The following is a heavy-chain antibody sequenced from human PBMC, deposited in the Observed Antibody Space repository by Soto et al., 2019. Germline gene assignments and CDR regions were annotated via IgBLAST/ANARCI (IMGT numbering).Heavy chain of an antibody. CDR2: ISGSSSYI. Sequence: EVQLVESGGGLVKPGGSLRLSCAASGFTFSSYSMNWVRQAPGKGLEWVSSISGSSSYIYYADSVKGRFTISRDNAKNSLYRQMNSLRAEDTAVYYCAREDRSADSSGGRRATNYWGQGTLVTVSS. CDR3: AREDRSADSSGGRRATNY. D-gene: IGHD6-19*01. V-gene: IGHV3-21*06. J-gene: IGHJ4*02. CDR1: GFTFSSYS.